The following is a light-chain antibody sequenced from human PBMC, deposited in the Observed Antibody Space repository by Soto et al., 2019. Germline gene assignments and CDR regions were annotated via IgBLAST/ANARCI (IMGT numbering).Light chain of an antibody. Sequence: DIQLTQSPSSVSASVGDSVAITCRASQDITFWLGWYQQKPGKAPNFLIYSASSLHSGVPSRFSGSGSGTEFTLTISSLQPEDFATYYCQQSFSFPYTFGQGTKLEIK. V-gene: IGKV1-12*02. CDR2: SAS. J-gene: IGKJ2*01. CDR1: QDITFW. CDR3: QQSFSFPYT.